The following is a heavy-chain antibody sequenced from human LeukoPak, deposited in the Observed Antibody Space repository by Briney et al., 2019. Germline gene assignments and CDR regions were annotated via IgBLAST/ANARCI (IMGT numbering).Heavy chain of an antibody. D-gene: IGHD3-10*01. CDR2: INPNSGNT. CDR1: GYTFTGYY. CDR3: ARRLVRGVISHNWFDP. Sequence: ASVKVSCKASGYTFTGYYMHWVRQAPGQGLEWMGWINPNSGNTGYAQKFQGRVTITRNTSISTAYMELSSLRSEDTAVYYCARRLVRGVISHNWFDPWGQGTLVTVSS. V-gene: IGHV1-8*03. J-gene: IGHJ5*02.